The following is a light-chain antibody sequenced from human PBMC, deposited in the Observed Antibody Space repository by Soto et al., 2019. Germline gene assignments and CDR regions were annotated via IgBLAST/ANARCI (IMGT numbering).Light chain of an antibody. CDR1: QSVSSN. V-gene: IGKV3-15*01. Sequence: EIVMTQSPATLSVSPGERATLSCRASQSVSSNLAWYQQKPGQAPRLLIYGASTRATGIPARFSGSGSGTEFTLTISSLQSEDFAVYYCQQYNNYPWTFGQGTKVDNK. J-gene: IGKJ1*01. CDR3: QQYNNYPWT. CDR2: GAS.